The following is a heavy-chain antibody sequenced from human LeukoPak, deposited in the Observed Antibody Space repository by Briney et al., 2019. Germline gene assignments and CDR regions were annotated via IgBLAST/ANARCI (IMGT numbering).Heavy chain of an antibody. CDR2: IYYSGST. CDR1: GGSISSYY. D-gene: IGHD3-16*01. CDR3: ARQMGENWFDP. J-gene: IGHJ5*02. Sequence: PSETLSLTCTVSGGSISSYYWSWIRQPPGKGLGWIGYIYYSGSTNYNPSLKSRVTISVDTSKNQFSLKLTSVTAADTAVYYCARQMGENWFDPWGQGTLVAVSS. V-gene: IGHV4-59*08.